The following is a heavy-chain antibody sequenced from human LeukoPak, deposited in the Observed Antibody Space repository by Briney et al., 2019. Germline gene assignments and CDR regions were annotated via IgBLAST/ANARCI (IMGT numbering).Heavy chain of an antibody. J-gene: IGHJ4*02. CDR1: GGSISSYY. Sequence: SETLSLTCTVSGGSISSYYWSWIRQPPGKGLEWIGYIYYSGSTNYNPSLKSRVTMSVDTSKNQFSLKLSSVTAADTAVYYCARGRTVTTGGFDYWGQGTLVTVSS. CDR3: ARGRTVTTGGFDY. CDR2: IYYSGST. V-gene: IGHV4-59*12. D-gene: IGHD4-17*01.